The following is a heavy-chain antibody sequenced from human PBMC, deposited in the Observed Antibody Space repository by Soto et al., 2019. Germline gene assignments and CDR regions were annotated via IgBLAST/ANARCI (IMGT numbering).Heavy chain of an antibody. J-gene: IGHJ5*02. CDR2: IWYDGSNK. D-gene: IGHD4-4*01. V-gene: IGHV3-33*01. CDR1: GFTFSSYG. Sequence: GGSLTLSCAASGFTFSSYGMHWVRQAPGKGLEWVAVIWYDGSNKYYADSVKGRFTISRDNSKNTLYLQMNSLRAEDTAVYYCARMVTTQWFDPWGQGTLVTVSS. CDR3: ARMVTTQWFDP.